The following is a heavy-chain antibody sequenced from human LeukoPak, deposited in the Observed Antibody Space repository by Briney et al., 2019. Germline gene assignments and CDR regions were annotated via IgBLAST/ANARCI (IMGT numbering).Heavy chain of an antibody. CDR3: ARDRVFGELNYYYMDV. D-gene: IGHD3-10*02. J-gene: IGHJ6*03. CDR2: INPNSGGT. V-gene: IGHV1-2*06. Sequence: ASVKVSCEASGYTFTGYYMHWVRQAPGQGLEWMGRINPNSGGTNYAQKFQGRVTMTRDTSISTAYMELSRLRSDDTAVYYCARDRVFGELNYYYMDVWGKGTTVTVSS. CDR1: GYTFTGYY.